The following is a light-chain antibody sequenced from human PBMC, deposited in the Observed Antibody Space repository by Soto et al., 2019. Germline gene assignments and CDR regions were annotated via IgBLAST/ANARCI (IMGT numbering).Light chain of an antibody. Sequence: IVITHSPDSLSVSLRPTSTIYCQSPLRVLYSSNNKNYLAWYQQKPGQPPKLLIYWASTRESGVPDRFSGSGSGTDFTLTISSLQAEDVAVYYCQQYYSTPRTFGQGTKVDIK. J-gene: IGKJ1*01. CDR1: LRVLYSSNNKNY. CDR2: WAS. CDR3: QQYYSTPRT. V-gene: IGKV4-1*01.